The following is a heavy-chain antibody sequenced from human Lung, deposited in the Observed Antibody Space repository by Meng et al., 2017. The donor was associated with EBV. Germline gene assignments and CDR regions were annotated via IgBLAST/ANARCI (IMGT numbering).Heavy chain of an antibody. CDR1: GFPFSSYG. CDR2: ISYDGSNK. V-gene: IGHV3-30*03. D-gene: IGHD1-14*01. J-gene: IGHJ4*02. Sequence: VERVESGGGVVQPGRSLRLSCAASGFPFSSYGMHWVRQAPGKGLEWVAVISYDGSNKYYADSVKGRFTISRDNSKNTLYLQMNSLRAEDTAVYYCSFTESWGQGTLVTVSS. CDR3: SFTES.